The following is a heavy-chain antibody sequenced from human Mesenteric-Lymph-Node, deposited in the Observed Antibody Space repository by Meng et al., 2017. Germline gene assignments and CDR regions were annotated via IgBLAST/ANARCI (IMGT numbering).Heavy chain of an antibody. Sequence: GSLRLSCTVSGYSISSGYYWGWIRQPPGKGLEWIGSIYHSGSTNYNPSLKSRVTISVDTSKNQFSLKLSSVTAADTAVYYCARYEVLGAFDIWGQGTMVTVSS. J-gene: IGHJ3*02. CDR2: IYHSGST. CDR1: GYSISSGYY. V-gene: IGHV4-38-2*02. CDR3: ARYEVLGAFDI. D-gene: IGHD2-15*01.